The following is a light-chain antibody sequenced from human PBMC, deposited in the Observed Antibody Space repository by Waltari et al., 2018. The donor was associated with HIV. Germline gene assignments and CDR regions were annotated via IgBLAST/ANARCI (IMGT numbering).Light chain of an antibody. CDR1: QDINTY. V-gene: IGKV1-39*01. CDR2: GAT. Sequence: DIQMTQSPSSLSASVGDRVTFTCRSSQDINTYLNWFQQKPGQAPKILIHGATRLQSGVPSRFRGSGSGTDFSLTISSLQPEDFATYFCRQSFKTPLTFGPGTKIEIK. CDR3: RQSFKTPLT. J-gene: IGKJ3*01.